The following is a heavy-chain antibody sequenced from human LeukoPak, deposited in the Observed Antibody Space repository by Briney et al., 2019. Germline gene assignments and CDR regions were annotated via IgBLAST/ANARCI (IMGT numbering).Heavy chain of an antibody. CDR2: ISSSSSYI. V-gene: IGHV3-21*01. D-gene: IGHD4-17*01. J-gene: IGHJ4*02. Sequence: GGSRRLSCAASGFTFSSYSMNWVRQAPGKGLEWVSSISSSSSYIYYADSVKGRFTISRDNAKNSLYLQMNSLRAEDTAVYYCARGKVTTTGFLYYWGQGTLVTVSS. CDR1: GFTFSSYS. CDR3: ARGKVTTTGFLYY.